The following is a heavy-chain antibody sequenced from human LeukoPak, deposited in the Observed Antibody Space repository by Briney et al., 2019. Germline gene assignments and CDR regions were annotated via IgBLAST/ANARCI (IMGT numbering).Heavy chain of an antibody. CDR2: ISGSGGNT. V-gene: IGHV3-23*01. CDR1: GFTFSNYG. D-gene: IGHD3-22*01. J-gene: IGHJ4*02. Sequence: PGGTLRLSCAASGFTFSNYGMSWVRQAPGKGLEWVSTISGSGGNTYYADSVKGRFTISRDTSKNTLYLQMNSPRAEDTAVYYCAKDMNYDSSGPVFDYWGQGTLVTVSS. CDR3: AKDMNYDSSGPVFDY.